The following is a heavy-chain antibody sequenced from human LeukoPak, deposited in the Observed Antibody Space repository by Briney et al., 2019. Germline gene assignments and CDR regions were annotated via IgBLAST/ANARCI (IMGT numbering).Heavy chain of an antibody. Sequence: PSETLSLTCAVYGGSFSAYYWSWIRQSPGKGLQWIAEVNHRGDTNYNPSVKGRVTLSVDTSKNQFSLKVTSLTAADTAVYYCARGPTISETGYFDYWGQGTPVTVSS. D-gene: IGHD1-1*01. CDR2: VNHRGDT. CDR3: ARGPTISETGYFDY. CDR1: GGSFSAYY. J-gene: IGHJ4*03. V-gene: IGHV4-34*01.